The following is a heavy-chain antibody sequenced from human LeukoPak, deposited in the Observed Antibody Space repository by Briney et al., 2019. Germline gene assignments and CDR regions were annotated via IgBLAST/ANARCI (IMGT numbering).Heavy chain of an antibody. V-gene: IGHV4-61*02. J-gene: IGHJ3*02. Sequence: SQTLSLTCTVSGGSISSGSYSWNWIRQPAGKGLEWIGRIYTSGSTNYNPSLKSRLTISVDTSKNQFSLKLSSVTAADTAVYYCARAEWELDDAFDIWGQGTMVTVSP. CDR3: ARAEWELDDAFDI. CDR2: IYTSGST. CDR1: GGSISSGSYS. D-gene: IGHD1-26*01.